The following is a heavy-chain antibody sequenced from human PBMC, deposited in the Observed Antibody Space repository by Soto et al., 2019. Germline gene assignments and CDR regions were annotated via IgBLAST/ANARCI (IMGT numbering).Heavy chain of an antibody. CDR3: ARLSSSSPGMDV. CDR1: GGYFSGYY. Sequence: SETLSLTCAVYGGYFSGYYWSWIRQPPGKGLEWIGEINHSGSTNYNPSLKSRVTISVDTSKNQFSLKLSSVTAADTAVYYCARLSSSSPGMDVWGQGTTVTVSS. D-gene: IGHD6-6*01. J-gene: IGHJ6*02. CDR2: INHSGST. V-gene: IGHV4-34*01.